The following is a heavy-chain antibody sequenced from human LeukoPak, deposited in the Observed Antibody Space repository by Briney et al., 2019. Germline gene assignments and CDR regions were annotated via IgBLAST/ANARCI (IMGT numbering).Heavy chain of an antibody. CDR1: GYTFTGYY. CDR3: ARVGLDYNFWSGYRNWFDP. CDR2: INPNSGGT. J-gene: IGHJ5*02. V-gene: IGHV1-2*02. D-gene: IGHD3-3*01. Sequence: GASVKVSCKASGYTFTGYYMHWVRQAPGQGLEWMGWINPNSGGTNYAQKFQGRVTMTRDTSISTAYMELSRLRSDDTAVYYCARVGLDYNFWSGYRNWFDPWGQGTLVTVSS.